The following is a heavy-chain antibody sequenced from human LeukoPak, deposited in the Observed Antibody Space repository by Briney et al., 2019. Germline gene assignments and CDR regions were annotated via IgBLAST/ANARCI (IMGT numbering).Heavy chain of an antibody. CDR2: ISDSGTFT. D-gene: IGHD6-13*01. CDR1: GFAFKSYG. J-gene: IGHJ4*02. V-gene: IGHV3-23*01. Sequence: GGSLRLSCAASGFAFKSYGMSWVRQAPGKGLEWVSGISDSGTFTYYADSVKGRFTISRDNSNNTVYVHVHSLRAEDTAVYYCVRDLGDSGDYWGQGTLVTVSS. CDR3: VRDLGDSGDY.